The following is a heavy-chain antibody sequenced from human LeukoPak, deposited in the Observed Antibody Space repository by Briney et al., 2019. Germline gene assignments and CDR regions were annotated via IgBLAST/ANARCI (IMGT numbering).Heavy chain of an antibody. CDR3: ARDPYGDNWFDP. CDR2: IKEDGSEK. Sequence: QPGGSLRLSCAASGFTFSSYWMSWVRQAPGKGLEWVANIKEDGSEKYYVDSVKGRFTISRDNAKKSLYLQMNNLRAEDTAVYYCARDPYGDNWFDPWGQGTLVIVSS. CDR1: GFTFSSYW. J-gene: IGHJ5*02. V-gene: IGHV3-7*01. D-gene: IGHD4-17*01.